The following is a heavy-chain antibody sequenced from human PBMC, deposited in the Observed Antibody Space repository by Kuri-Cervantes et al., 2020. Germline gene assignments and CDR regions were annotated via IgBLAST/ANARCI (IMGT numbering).Heavy chain of an antibody. J-gene: IGHJ4*02. CDR3: AKDWGSTSEVDY. D-gene: IGHD2-2*01. CDR2: ISWNSGSI. Sequence: SLKISCAASGFTFDDYAMHWVRQAPGKGLEWVSGISWNSGSIGYADSVKGRFTISRDNAKNSLYLQMNSLRAEDTAVYYCAKDWGSTSEVDYWGQETLVTVSS. CDR1: GFTFDDYA. V-gene: IGHV3-9*01.